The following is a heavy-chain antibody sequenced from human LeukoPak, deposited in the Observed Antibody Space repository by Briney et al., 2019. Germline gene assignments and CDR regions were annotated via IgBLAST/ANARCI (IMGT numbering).Heavy chain of an antibody. D-gene: IGHD3-3*01. Sequence: GASVKVSCKASGYTFTGYYMHWVRQAPGQGLEWMGWINPNSGGTNYAQKFQGRVTMTRDTSISTAYMELSRLRSDDTAVYYCAVTRITIFGVVTENWFDPWGQGTLVTVSS. V-gene: IGHV1-2*02. CDR2: INPNSGGT. CDR1: GYTFTGYY. CDR3: AVTRITIFGVVTENWFDP. J-gene: IGHJ5*02.